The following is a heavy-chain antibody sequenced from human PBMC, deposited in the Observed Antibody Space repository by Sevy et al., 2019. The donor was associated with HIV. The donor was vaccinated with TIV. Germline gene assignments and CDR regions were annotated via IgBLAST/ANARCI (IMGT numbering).Heavy chain of an antibody. CDR2: ISSSSSTI. CDR1: GFTFSSYS. V-gene: IGHV3-48*02. J-gene: IGHJ3*02. D-gene: IGHD3-3*01. Sequence: GGSLRLSCAASGFTFSSYSMNWVRQAPGKGLEWVSYISSSSSTIYYAHSVKGRFTISRDNAKNSLYLQMNSLRDEDTAVYYCARGINFGVVISGYAFDIWGQGTMVTVSS. CDR3: ARGINFGVVISGYAFDI.